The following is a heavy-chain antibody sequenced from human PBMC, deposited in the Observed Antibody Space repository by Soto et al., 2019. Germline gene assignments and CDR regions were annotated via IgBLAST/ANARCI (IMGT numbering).Heavy chain of an antibody. CDR3: AKGFNYYGSGSYVGGQNDAFDI. CDR1: GFTFSSYG. V-gene: IGHV3-30*18. J-gene: IGHJ3*02. Sequence: QVQLVESGGGVVQPGRSLRLSCAASGFTFSSYGMHWVRQAPGEGLEWVAVISYDGSNKYYADSVKGRFTISRDNSKNTLYLQMNSLRAEDTAVYYCAKGFNYYGSGSYVGGQNDAFDIWGQGTMVTVSS. CDR2: ISYDGSNK. D-gene: IGHD3-10*01.